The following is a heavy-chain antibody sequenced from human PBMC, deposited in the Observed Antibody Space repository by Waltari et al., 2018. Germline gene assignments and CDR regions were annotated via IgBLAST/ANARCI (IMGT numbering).Heavy chain of an antibody. D-gene: IGHD3-16*01. CDR3: ARDDVDSSNFGGF. V-gene: IGHV1-18*01. Sequence: QLVQSGAEVKKPGASVKVSCTASGYIFSNYGITLVRKAHGQGLEWMGCIYPYNGNTKYEQNFQGRVTMTTDTSTATAYMEIRSLRSDDTAIYYCARDDVDSSNFGGFWGQGTQVTVSS. CDR2: IYPYNGNT. CDR1: GYIFSNYG. J-gene: IGHJ4*02.